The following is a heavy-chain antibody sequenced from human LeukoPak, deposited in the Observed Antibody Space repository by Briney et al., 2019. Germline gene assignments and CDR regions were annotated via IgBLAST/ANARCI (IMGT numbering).Heavy chain of an antibody. CDR3: ARDEEVLRFLEWLVRDDDYYYYGMDV. CDR1: GYTFTGYY. V-gene: IGHV1-2*06. CDR2: INPNSGGT. Sequence: ASVKVSCKASGYTFTGYYMHWVRQAPGQGLEWMGRINPNSGGTNYAQKFQGRVTMTRDTSISTAYMELSRLRSDDTAVYYCARDEEVLRFLEWLVRDDDYYYYGMDVWGQGATVTVSS. J-gene: IGHJ6*02. D-gene: IGHD3-3*01.